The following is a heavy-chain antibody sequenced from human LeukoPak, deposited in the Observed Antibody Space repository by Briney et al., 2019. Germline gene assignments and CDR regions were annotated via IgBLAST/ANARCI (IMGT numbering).Heavy chain of an antibody. CDR3: AKDSAAAQWLVPVGY. Sequence: GGSLRLSCAASGFTFTSYGMNWVRQAPGKGLEWVAFIRYDGSKKYSAGSVKGRFTISRDNSKNTLYLQMNSLRAEDTAVYYCAKDSAAAQWLVPVGYWGQGTLVTVSS. D-gene: IGHD6-19*01. J-gene: IGHJ4*02. V-gene: IGHV3-30*02. CDR2: IRYDGSKK. CDR1: GFTFTSYG.